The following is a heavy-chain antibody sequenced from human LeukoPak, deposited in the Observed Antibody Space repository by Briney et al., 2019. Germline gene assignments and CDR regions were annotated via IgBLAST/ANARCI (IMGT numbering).Heavy chain of an antibody. CDR2: INPSGGTT. V-gene: IGHV1-46*01. D-gene: IGHD1-20*01. Sequence: GASVKVSCKASGYTFTTYYMHWVRQAPGQGLEWMGRINPSGGTTTYAQKFQGRLTMTRDMSTSTVYMELSSLRSEDTAVYYCARDGHNWNFDYWGQGTLVSVSS. CDR1: GYTFTTYY. CDR3: ARDGHNWNFDY. J-gene: IGHJ4*02.